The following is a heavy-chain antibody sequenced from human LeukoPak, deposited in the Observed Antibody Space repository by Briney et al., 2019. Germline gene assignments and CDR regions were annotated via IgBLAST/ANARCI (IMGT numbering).Heavy chain of an antibody. CDR1: GGSISSYY. D-gene: IGHD2-15*01. CDR3: ARILGAYCNGGSCPDAFDI. Sequence: SETLSLTCTVSGGSISSYYWGWIRQHPGKGLEWIGSIYHSGRSSYNPSLKSRVTISVDTSKNQFSLRLSSVTAADTAVYYCARILGAYCNGGSCPDAFDIWGQGTKATVSS. V-gene: IGHV4-38-2*02. J-gene: IGHJ3*02. CDR2: IYHSGRS.